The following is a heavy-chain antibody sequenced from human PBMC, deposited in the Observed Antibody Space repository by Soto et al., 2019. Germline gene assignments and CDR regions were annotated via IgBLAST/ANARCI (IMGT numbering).Heavy chain of an antibody. CDR1: GYTFTGYY. J-gene: IGHJ3*02. V-gene: IGHV1-18*04. Sequence: ASVKVSCKASGYTFTGYYMHWVRQAPGQGLEWMGWISAYNGNTNYAQKLQGRVTMTTDTSTSTAYMELRSLRSDDTAVYYCARDGVVGRLPVAFDIWGQGTMVTVSS. CDR3: ARDGVVGRLPVAFDI. D-gene: IGHD2-8*02. CDR2: ISAYNGNT.